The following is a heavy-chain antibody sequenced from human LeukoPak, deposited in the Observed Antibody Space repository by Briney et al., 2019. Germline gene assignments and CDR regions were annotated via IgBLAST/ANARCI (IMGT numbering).Heavy chain of an antibody. Sequence: GGSLRLSCAASGFTFSSYSMNWVRQAPGKGLEWVSSISSSSSYIYYADSAKGRFTISRDNAKNTLYLQMNSLRAEDTAVYYCAKEWELLDYWGQGTLVTVSS. J-gene: IGHJ4*02. CDR1: GFTFSSYS. D-gene: IGHD1-26*01. CDR2: ISSSSSYI. V-gene: IGHV3-21*04. CDR3: AKEWELLDY.